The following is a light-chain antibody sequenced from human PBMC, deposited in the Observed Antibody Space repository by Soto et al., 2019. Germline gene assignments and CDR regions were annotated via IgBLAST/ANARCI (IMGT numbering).Light chain of an antibody. CDR3: QQRSNWPPAT. CDR2: GAS. J-gene: IGKJ5*01. V-gene: IGKV3-11*01. CDR1: QSVSSD. Sequence: EVVMTPSPATLSVSPGERATLSCRASQSVSSDLAWYHQKPGQAPRLLIYGASTRATGIPARFSGSGSGTEFTLTISSLEPEDFAVYYCQQRSNWPPATFGQGTRLAI.